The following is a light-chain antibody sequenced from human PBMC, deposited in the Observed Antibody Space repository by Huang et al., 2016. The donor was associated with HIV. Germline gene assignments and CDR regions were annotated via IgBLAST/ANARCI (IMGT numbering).Light chain of an antibody. CDR3: QQRSNWPLIT. CDR2: DAS. Sequence: EIVLTQSPATLSLSPGERATLSCRASQRVSSFLAWYQQMPGQAPRLLIYDASHRATGIPARFSGSGSVTDFTLTISSLEPEDFAIYYCQQRSNWPLITFGQGTRLEIK. V-gene: IGKV3-11*01. CDR1: QRVSSF. J-gene: IGKJ5*01.